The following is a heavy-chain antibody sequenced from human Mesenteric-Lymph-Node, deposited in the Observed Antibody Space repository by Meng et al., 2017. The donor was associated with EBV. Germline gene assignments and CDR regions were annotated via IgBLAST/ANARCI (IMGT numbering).Heavy chain of an antibody. J-gene: IGHJ4*02. CDR1: GGSIGSANY. D-gene: IGHD6-13*01. Sequence: RRRESGPGLVKPSQTLSLTCTVSGGSIGSANYWSWIRQPPGKGLEWIGYIYYSGNTYYNPSLESRVTISIDTSKSQVSLKLTSVTAADTAVYYCARVTYSGSRYPSVFDYWGQGNLVTVSS. CDR2: IYYSGNT. CDR3: ARVTYSGSRYPSVFDY. V-gene: IGHV4-30-4*01.